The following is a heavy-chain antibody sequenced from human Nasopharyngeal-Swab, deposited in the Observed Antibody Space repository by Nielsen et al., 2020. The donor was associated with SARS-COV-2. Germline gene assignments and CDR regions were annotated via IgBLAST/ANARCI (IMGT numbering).Heavy chain of an antibody. Sequence: SLKISCAASGFTFDDYAMHWVRQAPGKGLEWVSGISWNSGSIGYADSVKGRFTISRDNAKNSLYLQMNSLRAEDMALYYCAKDRAYGDSDLDAFDIWGQGTMVTVSS. V-gene: IGHV3-9*03. D-gene: IGHD4-17*01. J-gene: IGHJ3*02. CDR2: ISWNSGSI. CDR3: AKDRAYGDSDLDAFDI. CDR1: GFTFDDYA.